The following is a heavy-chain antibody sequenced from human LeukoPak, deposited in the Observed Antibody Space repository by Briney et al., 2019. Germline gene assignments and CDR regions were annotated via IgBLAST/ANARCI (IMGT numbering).Heavy chain of an antibody. CDR2: IKSEGEGAKT. CDR1: GFTIGTAW. J-gene: IGHJ6*04. Sequence: PGGSLRLSCVSSGFTIGTAWMSWSRQAPGRGLDWLGHIKSEGEGAKTDYAAPAKGRFAISRDDSKNMIYLQMSSLKIDDTAIYYCIAHFPYFYGFDVWGKGTTVTVSS. V-gene: IGHV3-15*01. CDR3: IAHFPYFYGFDV. D-gene: IGHD3-3*02.